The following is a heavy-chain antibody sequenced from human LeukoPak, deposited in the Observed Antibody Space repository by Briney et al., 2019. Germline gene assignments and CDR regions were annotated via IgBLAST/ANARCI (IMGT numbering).Heavy chain of an antibody. CDR1: GFTFSNAW. Sequence: PGGSLRLSCAASGFTFSNAWMSWVRQAPGKGLEWVGRIKSKTDGGTTDYAAPVKGRFTISRDDSKNTLYLQMSSLKTEDTAVYYCTTEYSNSRYFDYWGQGTLVTVSS. CDR3: TTEYSNSRYFDY. D-gene: IGHD6-6*01. J-gene: IGHJ4*02. V-gene: IGHV3-15*01. CDR2: IKSKTDGGTT.